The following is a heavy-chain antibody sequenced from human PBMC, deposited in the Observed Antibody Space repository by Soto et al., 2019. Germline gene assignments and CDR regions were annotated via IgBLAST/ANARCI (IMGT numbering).Heavy chain of an antibody. D-gene: IGHD1-26*01. V-gene: IGHV3-74*01. J-gene: IGHJ4*02. CDR2: IYFDGITT. CDR1: GFTFNTHW. CDR3: ARGGAMGVDY. Sequence: GGSVRLSXTASGFTFNTHWMHWVRQAPGKGLVWVSRIYFDGITTNYADSVKGRLTVSRDNAKNTVYLHVNTLRDEDTAVYYCARGGAMGVDYWGQGTLVTVSS.